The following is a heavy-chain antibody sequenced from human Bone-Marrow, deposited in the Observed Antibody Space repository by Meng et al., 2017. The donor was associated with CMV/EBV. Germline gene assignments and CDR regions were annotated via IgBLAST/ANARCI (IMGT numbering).Heavy chain of an antibody. J-gene: IGHJ6*02. CDR2: IKQDGSEK. D-gene: IGHD2-2*01. CDR3: ARGACSSTSCHALALVRYYYYYGMDV. V-gene: IGHV3-7*01. CDR1: GFTFSSYW. Sequence: LSLTCAASGFTFSSYWMSWVRQAPGKGLEWVANIKQDGSEKYYVDSVKGRFTISRDNAKNSLYLQMNSLRAEDTAVYYCARGACSSTSCHALALVRYYYYYGMDVWAQGTTVTVSS.